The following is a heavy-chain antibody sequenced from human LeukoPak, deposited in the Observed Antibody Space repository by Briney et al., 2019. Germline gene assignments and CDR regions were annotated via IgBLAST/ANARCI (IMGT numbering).Heavy chain of an antibody. J-gene: IGHJ4*02. D-gene: IGHD3-16*01. V-gene: IGHV4-39*01. Sequence: SETLSLTCTVSGGSISSSSYCWGWIRQPPGKGLEWIGSIYYSGSTYYNPSLKSRVTTSVDTSKNQFSLKLSSVTAADTAVYYCARLGFNSPIDYWGQGTLVTVSP. CDR1: GGSISSSSYC. CDR2: IYYSGST. CDR3: ARLGFNSPIDY.